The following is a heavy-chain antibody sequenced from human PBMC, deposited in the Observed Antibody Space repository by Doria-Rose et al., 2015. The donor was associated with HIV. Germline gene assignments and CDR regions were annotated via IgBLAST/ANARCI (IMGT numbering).Heavy chain of an antibody. V-gene: IGHV2-26*01. CDR2: IVSDGER. CDR1: GVSLSSPGMG. D-gene: IGHD6-13*01. J-gene: IGHJ4*02. Sequence: QESGPVLVKPTETLTLTCTVSGVSLSSPGMGVSWIRQPPGKGLEWLAHIVSDGERSYKTSLKSRLTISRGTSKSQVVLTMTDMDPVDTATYYCARIKSSRWYHKYYFDFWGQGTLVIVSA. CDR3: ARIKSSRWYHKYYFDF.